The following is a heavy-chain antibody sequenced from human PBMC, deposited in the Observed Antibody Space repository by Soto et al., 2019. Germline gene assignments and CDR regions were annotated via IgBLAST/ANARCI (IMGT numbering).Heavy chain of an antibody. V-gene: IGHV4-34*01. J-gene: IGHJ6*02. D-gene: IGHD5-18*01. Sequence: SETPSLTCAVYGGSFSGHYWSWIRQPPGKGLEWIGEINHSGSTNYNPSLKSRVTISVDTSKNQFSLKLSSVTAADTAVYYCARGQRNTAMLLSQYYYYGMDVWGQGTTVTVSS. CDR2: INHSGST. CDR1: GGSFSGHY. CDR3: ARGQRNTAMLLSQYYYYGMDV.